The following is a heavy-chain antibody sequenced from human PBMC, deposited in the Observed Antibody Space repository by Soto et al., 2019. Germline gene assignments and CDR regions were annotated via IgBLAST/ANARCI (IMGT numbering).Heavy chain of an antibody. D-gene: IGHD3-3*01. CDR1: GGPFSSYA. CDR3: AREFLSTTIFGVVSGGGTNYGMDV. V-gene: IGHV1-69*06. CDR2: IIPIFGTA. Sequence: SVKVSFKASGGPFSSYAISWVRQAPGQGLEWIGGIIPIFGTANYAQKFQVRVTITADKSTSTAYMELSSLRSEDTAVYYCAREFLSTTIFGVVSGGGTNYGMDVWGQGTTVTSP. J-gene: IGHJ6*02.